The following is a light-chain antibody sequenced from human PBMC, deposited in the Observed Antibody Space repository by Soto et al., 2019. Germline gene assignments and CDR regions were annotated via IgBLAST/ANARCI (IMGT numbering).Light chain of an antibody. J-gene: IGKJ1*01. CDR1: QSVSSN. CDR3: QQYNNGPRT. V-gene: IGKV3-15*01. CDR2: GAF. Sequence: EIVMTQSPATLSVSPGERATLSCRASQSVSSNLAWYQQKPGQAPRLHIYGAFTRTTGIPARFSGSGSGTEFTLTLSSLQSEDFAVYYCQQYNNGPRTFGQGTKVAIQ.